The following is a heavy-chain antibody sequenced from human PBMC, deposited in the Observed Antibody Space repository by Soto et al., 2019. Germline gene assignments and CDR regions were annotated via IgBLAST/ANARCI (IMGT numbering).Heavy chain of an antibody. V-gene: IGHV4-59*08. J-gene: IGHJ6*04. D-gene: IGHD3-22*01. CDR1: GGSISSYY. Sequence: LSLTCTVSGGSISSYYWSWIRQPPGKGLEWIGYIYYSGSTNYNPSLKSRVTISVDTSKNQFSLKLSSVTVADTAFCYCAGGGSIVVATRRLTDFCGKGTMVTVSS. CDR3: AGGGSIVVATRRLTDF. CDR2: IYYSGST.